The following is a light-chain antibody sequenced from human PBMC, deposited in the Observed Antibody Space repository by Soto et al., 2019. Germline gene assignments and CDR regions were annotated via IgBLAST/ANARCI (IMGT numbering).Light chain of an antibody. V-gene: IGKV1-39*01. CDR2: AAS. Sequence: DIQMTQSPSSLSASVGDRVTITCRASQSISSYLNWYQQKPGQAPKLLIYAASSLQSGVPSRFSGSGSGTDFTLTISSLQPEDFATYYCQQSYSTPQDTFGQGTKLEIK. J-gene: IGKJ2*01. CDR1: QSISSY. CDR3: QQSYSTPQDT.